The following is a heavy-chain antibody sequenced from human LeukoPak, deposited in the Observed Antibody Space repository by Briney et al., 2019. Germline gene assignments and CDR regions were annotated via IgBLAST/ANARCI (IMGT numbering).Heavy chain of an antibody. V-gene: IGHV4-38-2*02. Sequence: SETLSLTCTVSGYSISSGYYWGWIRQPPGKGLEWIGSIYHSGSTYYNPSLKSRVTISVDTSKNQFSLKLSSVTAADTAVYYCARTAVGGFDYWGQGTLVTVSS. CDR3: ARTAVGGFDY. D-gene: IGHD3-16*01. J-gene: IGHJ4*02. CDR2: IYHSGST. CDR1: GYSISSGYY.